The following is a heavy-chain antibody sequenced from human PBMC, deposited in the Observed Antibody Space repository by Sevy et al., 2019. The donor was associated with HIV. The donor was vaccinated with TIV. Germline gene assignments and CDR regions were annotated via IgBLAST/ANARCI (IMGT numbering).Heavy chain of an antibody. CDR1: GFSYSSYG. V-gene: IGHV3-30*02. J-gene: IGHJ4*02. D-gene: IGHD6-19*01. Sequence: GESLKISCAASGFSYSSYGMHWVRQAPGKGLEWVAYIQYDGSNKDYADSAKGRFTISRDNSKNTVYLQMSSLRAEDTAVYYCVSLFLSYRSGWSYFDYWGQGTLVTVSS. CDR3: VSLFLSYRSGWSYFDY. CDR2: IQYDGSNK.